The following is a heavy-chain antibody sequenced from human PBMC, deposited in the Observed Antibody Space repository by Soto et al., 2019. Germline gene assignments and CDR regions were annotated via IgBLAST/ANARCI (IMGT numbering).Heavy chain of an antibody. V-gene: IGHV1-8*01. D-gene: IGHD3-10*01. Sequence: QVQLVQSGAEVQKPGASVKVSCKASGYTFLNHDINWVRQAPGQGLEWMGWMVPDSGRTGYAKKYQGRVTMTRNTSTSTAYMELNSLTNEDTAVYYCVRGDQFGFGVDYWGQGTPVTVSS. J-gene: IGHJ4*02. CDR2: MVPDSGRT. CDR1: GYTFLNHD. CDR3: VRGDQFGFGVDY.